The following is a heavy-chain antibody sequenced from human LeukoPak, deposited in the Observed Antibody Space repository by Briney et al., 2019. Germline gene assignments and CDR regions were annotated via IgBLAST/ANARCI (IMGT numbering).Heavy chain of an antibody. Sequence: ASVKVSCKASGYTFTGYYMHWVRQAPGQGLEWMGWINPNSGGTNYAQKFQGRVTMTRDTSISTAYMELSRLRSDDTAMYYCARGTLLYSSGWYLIGPFDFWGQGTMVTVSS. CDR1: GYTFTGYY. CDR3: ARGTLLYSSGWYLIGPFDF. V-gene: IGHV1-2*02. J-gene: IGHJ3*01. D-gene: IGHD6-19*01. CDR2: INPNSGGT.